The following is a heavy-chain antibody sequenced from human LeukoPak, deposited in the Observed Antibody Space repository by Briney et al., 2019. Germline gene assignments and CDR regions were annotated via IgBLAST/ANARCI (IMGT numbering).Heavy chain of an antibody. D-gene: IGHD1-1*01. CDR1: GFTVSSNY. V-gene: IGHV3-53*01. Sequence: GGSLRLSCAASGFTVSSNYMSWVRQAPGKGLEWVSVICSGGSTYYADSMKGRFTISRDNSKNTLYLQMNSLRAEDTAVYYCARHWRDYYYYYYMDVWGKGTTVTVSS. J-gene: IGHJ6*03. CDR3: ARHWRDYYYYYYMDV. CDR2: ICSGGST.